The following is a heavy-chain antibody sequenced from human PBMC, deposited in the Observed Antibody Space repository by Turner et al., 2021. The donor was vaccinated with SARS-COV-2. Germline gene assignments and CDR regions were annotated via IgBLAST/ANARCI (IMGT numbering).Heavy chain of an antibody. CDR2: SYYSEST. D-gene: IGHD5-12*01. Sequence: QLQLQESGPGLVKPSETLSLTCTVSGGCISSSTYYWGWIRQPPGKGLEWIGTSYYSESTYYHPSLKSRVTISVDTSKNQFSLKLSSVTAADTAVYYCARSYSGYESDDAFDIWGQGTMVTVSS. CDR1: GGCISSSTYY. J-gene: IGHJ3*02. CDR3: ARSYSGYESDDAFDI. V-gene: IGHV4-39*01.